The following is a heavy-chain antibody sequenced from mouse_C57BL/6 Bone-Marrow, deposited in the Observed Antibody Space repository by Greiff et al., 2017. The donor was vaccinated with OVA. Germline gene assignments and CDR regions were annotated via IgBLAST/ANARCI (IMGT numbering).Heavy chain of an antibody. CDR2: IYPGNSDT. D-gene: IGHD1-1*02. J-gene: IGHJ3*01. V-gene: IGHV1-5*01. Sequence: VQLQQSGPVLARPGASVKMSCKTSGYTFTSYWMHWVKQRPGQGLEWIGAIYPGNSDTSYNQKFKGKAKLTAVTSASTAYMELSSLTNEASAVYYCTRWNMVRAWFAYWGQGTLVTVSA. CDR3: TRWNMVRAWFAY. CDR1: GYTFTSYW.